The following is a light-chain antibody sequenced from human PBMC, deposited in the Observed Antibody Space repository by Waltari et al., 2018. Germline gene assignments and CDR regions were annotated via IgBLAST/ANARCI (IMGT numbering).Light chain of an antibody. CDR3: QQYGRAPLT. Sequence: EIVLTQSPGTLSLSPAERATLSCRASHSVSSSYLAWYQQKPGQAPRLLIYSASSRATGIPDRFSGSGSGTDFTVTISRLEPADFAEYYCQQYGRAPLTFGGGTTVELK. V-gene: IGKV3-20*01. CDR2: SAS. J-gene: IGKJ4*01. CDR1: HSVSSSY.